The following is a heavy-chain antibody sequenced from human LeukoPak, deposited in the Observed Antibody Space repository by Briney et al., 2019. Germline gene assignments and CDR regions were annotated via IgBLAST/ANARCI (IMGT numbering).Heavy chain of an antibody. J-gene: IGHJ4*02. CDR1: GFIIRSYP. CDR2: ISPDGDTT. V-gene: IGHV3-64*01. CDR3: AREQPAGSTDY. D-gene: IGHD2-2*01. Sequence: GGSLRLSCAVSGFIIRSYPMHWVRQPPGKGLEYVSVISPDGDTTYYTSSVKGRFTISRDNSKNTLFLQMGSLRDEDTAVYYCAREQPAGSTDYWGQGTLVTVSP.